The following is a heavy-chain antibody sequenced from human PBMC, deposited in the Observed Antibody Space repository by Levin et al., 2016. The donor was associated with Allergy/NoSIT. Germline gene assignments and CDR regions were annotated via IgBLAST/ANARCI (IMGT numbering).Heavy chain of an antibody. J-gene: IGHJ4*02. V-gene: IGHV1-24*01. Sequence: ASVKVSCKVSGYTLTELSMHWVRQAPGKGLEWMGGFDPEDGETIYAQKFQGRVTMTEDTSTDTAYMELSSLRSEDTAVYYCATTLADSSGYWPWGQGTLVTVSS. CDR2: FDPEDGET. CDR1: GYTLTELS. D-gene: IGHD3-22*01. CDR3: ATTLADSSGYWP.